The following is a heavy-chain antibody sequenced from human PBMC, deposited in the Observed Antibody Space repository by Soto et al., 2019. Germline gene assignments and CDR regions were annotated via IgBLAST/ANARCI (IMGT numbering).Heavy chain of an antibody. D-gene: IGHD6-19*01. CDR2: ISGSGGST. J-gene: IGHJ4*02. CDR1: GFTFSSYA. CDR3: AKDRIAVAGGVSDY. V-gene: IGHV3-23*01. Sequence: EVQLLESGGGLVQPGGSLRLSCAASGFTFSSYAMSWVRQAPGKGLEWVSAISGSGGSTYYADSVKGRFTISRDNSNNTLFLQMNSLKAEDMAVYYCAKDRIAVAGGVSDYWGQGTLVTVSS.